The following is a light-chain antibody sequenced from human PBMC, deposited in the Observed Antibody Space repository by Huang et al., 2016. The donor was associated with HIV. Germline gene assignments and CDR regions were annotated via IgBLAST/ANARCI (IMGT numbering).Light chain of an antibody. V-gene: IGKV3-20*01. Sequence: DIVLTQSPATLSLSPGEGATLSCRASQTITTKGLAWYQQKGGQAPRLLIYGAYTTLTRATGIPDRFSGSGSGTDFTLTINRLEPEDFAVYYCQQYEKSPYTFGQGTRLDI. J-gene: IGKJ2*01. CDR2: GAYTTL. CDR1: QTITTKG. CDR3: QQYEKSPYT.